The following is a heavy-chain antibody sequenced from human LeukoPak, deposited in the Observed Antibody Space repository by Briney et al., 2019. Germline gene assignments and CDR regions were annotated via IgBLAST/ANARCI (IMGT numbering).Heavy chain of an antibody. CDR1: GGTFSSYA. Sequence: ASVKVSCKASGGTFSSYAISWVRQAPGQGLEWMGGIIPTFGTANYAQKFQGRVTITADESTSTAYMELSSLRSEDTAVYYCARAYYYGSGRGDYFDYWGQGTLVTVSS. CDR3: ARAYYYGSGRGDYFDY. CDR2: IIPTFGTA. V-gene: IGHV1-69*13. D-gene: IGHD3-10*01. J-gene: IGHJ4*02.